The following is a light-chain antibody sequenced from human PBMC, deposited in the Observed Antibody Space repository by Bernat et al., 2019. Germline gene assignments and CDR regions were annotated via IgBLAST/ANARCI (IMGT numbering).Light chain of an antibody. Sequence: DIQMTQSPSTLSASVGDRVTITCRASQSIGSWLSCYQQKPGKAPKLLIYKASNLESGVPSRFCGSGSGTEFTLTISSLQPDDFATYYCQQYNTYSRTFGQGTKVEIK. CDR1: QSIGSW. CDR2: KAS. V-gene: IGKV1-5*03. CDR3: QQYNTYSRT. J-gene: IGKJ1*01.